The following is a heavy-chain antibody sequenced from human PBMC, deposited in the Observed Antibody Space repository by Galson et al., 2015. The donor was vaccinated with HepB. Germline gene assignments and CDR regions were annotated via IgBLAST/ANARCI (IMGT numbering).Heavy chain of an antibody. CDR3: ARDQGDGYLNYYYFYGMDV. J-gene: IGHJ6*02. Sequence: LRLSCAASEFTVSSNYMSWVRQAPGKGLEWVSVIYSGGTTYYADSVKGRFTISRDNSKNTLYLQMNSLRAEDTAVYYCARDQGDGYLNYYYFYGMDVWGQGTTVTVSS. CDR2: IYSGGTT. D-gene: IGHD5-24*01. V-gene: IGHV3-66*02. CDR1: EFTVSSNY.